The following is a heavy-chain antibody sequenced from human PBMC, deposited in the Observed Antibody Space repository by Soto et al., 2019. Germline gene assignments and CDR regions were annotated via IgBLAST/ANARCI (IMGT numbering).Heavy chain of an antibody. CDR2: INPSGGST. V-gene: IGHV1-46*01. J-gene: IGHJ6*02. CDR1: GYTFTSYY. Sequence: ASVKVSCKASGYTFTSYYMHWVRQAPGQGLEWMGIINPSGGSTSYAQKFQGRVTMTRDTSTSTVYMELSSLRAEDTAVYYCARDPPATRHGMDVWGQGTTVTVS. CDR3: ARDPPATRHGMDV.